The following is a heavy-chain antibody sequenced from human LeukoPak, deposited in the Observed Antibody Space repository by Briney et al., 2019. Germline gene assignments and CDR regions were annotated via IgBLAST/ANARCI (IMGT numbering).Heavy chain of an antibody. CDR2: INEDGSIT. Sequence: PGGSLRLSCAASGFTFSSYGMHWVRQVPGEGLAWVSRINEDGSITNYADSVKGRFSISRDNAKNALYLQMNSLRAEDTAVYYCARVYYDFWSGYYSPWGQGTLVTVSS. J-gene: IGHJ5*02. CDR1: GFTFSSYG. CDR3: ARVYYDFWSGYYSP. D-gene: IGHD3-3*01. V-gene: IGHV3-74*01.